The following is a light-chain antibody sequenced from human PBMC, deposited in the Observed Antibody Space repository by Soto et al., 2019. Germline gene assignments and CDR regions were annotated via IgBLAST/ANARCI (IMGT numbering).Light chain of an antibody. CDR3: AAWDDSLNGWV. CDR2: EVS. V-gene: IGLV2-14*01. J-gene: IGLJ3*02. CDR1: SSDVGGDNY. Sequence: QSALTQPASVSGSPGQSITISCTGTSSDVGGDNYVSWYQQHPGKAPKLMIYEVSNRPSGVSNRFSASKSGNRASLTISGLQPEDEADYYCAAWDDSLNGWVFGGGTKLTVL.